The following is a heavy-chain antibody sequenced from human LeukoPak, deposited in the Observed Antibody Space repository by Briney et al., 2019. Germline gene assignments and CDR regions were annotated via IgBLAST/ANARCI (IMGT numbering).Heavy chain of an antibody. J-gene: IGHJ4*02. D-gene: IGHD3-22*01. V-gene: IGHV5-51*01. Sequence: GESLKISCKGSGYKFTNYWIAWVRQMPGKGLEWMGIIYPGDSDTRYSPSFQGQVTISADKSINTAYLQWSSLKASDSAIYYCARPGTDYVSSGYYKDWGQGTLVTVSS. CDR1: GYKFTNYW. CDR2: IYPGDSDT. CDR3: ARPGTDYVSSGYYKD.